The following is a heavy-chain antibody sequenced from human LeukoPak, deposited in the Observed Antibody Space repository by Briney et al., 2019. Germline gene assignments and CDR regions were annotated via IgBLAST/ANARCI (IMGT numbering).Heavy chain of an antibody. CDR1: GGSISNNTSY. V-gene: IGHV4-39*01. Sequence: SETPSLTCTVSGGSISNNTSYWGWIRQPPGKGLEWIASIYYSGSTYYNPALKSRLTISVDTSNNQFSLKLSSVIATDTAVYYCARHEWIQYYMDVWGKGSTVTVSS. J-gene: IGHJ6*03. CDR2: IYYSGST. D-gene: IGHD5-18*01. CDR3: ARHEWIQYYMDV.